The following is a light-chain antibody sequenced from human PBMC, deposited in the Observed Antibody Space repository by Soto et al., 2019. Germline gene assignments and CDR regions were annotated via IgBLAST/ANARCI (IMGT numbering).Light chain of an antibody. J-gene: IGLJ2*01. V-gene: IGLV1-40*01. CDR2: GST. Sequence: QSVLTQPPSVSGAPGQRGTISCTGRSSNIGAGHVVHWYQQFPGRAPNLLIYGSTNRPSGVPDRFSGSKSGTSASLAITGLQAEDEADYYCQSYDNGLSASVFGGGTKLTVL. CDR1: SSNIGAGHV. CDR3: QSYDNGLSASV.